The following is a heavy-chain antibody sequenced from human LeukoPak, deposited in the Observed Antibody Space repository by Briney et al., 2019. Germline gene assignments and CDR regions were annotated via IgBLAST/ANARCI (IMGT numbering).Heavy chain of an antibody. CDR3: ARGGNYYYGMDV. D-gene: IGHD3-16*01. CDR2: IGTAGDT. CDR1: GITFSSYD. Sequence: GGSLRLSCAASGITFSSYDMHWVRQGTGKGLEWVSAIGTAGDTYYPGSVKGRFTISRENAKNSLYLQMNSLRAGDTAVYYCARGGNYYYGMDVWGQGTTVTVSS. V-gene: IGHV3-13*01. J-gene: IGHJ6*02.